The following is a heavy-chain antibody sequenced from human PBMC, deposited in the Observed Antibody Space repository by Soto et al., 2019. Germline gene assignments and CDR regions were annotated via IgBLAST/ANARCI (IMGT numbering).Heavy chain of an antibody. D-gene: IGHD3-10*01. CDR2: IIPIFGTA. J-gene: IGHJ4*02. CDR1: GGTFSSYA. CDR3: ARSKVTMVRGVITVPDFDY. Sequence: GASVKVSCKASGGTFSSYAISWVRQAPGQGLEWMGGIIPIFGTANYAQKFQGRVTITADESTSTAYMELSSLRSEDTAVYYCARSKVTMVRGVITVPDFDYWGQGTLVTVSS. V-gene: IGHV1-69*13.